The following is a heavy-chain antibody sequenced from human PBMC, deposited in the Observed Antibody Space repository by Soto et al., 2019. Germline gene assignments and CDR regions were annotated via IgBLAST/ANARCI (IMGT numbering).Heavy chain of an antibody. D-gene: IGHD1-26*01. CDR2: IYYSGNT. CDR1: GGSISSSSYY. CDR3: ASVVGAISRFDY. Sequence: QLQLQESGPGLLKSSETLSLTCTVSGGSISSSSYYWGWIRQSPGKGLEWIGSIYYSGNTYYNPSLKSRVTIPVDTSKNHFSLKLSSVTAADTAVYHCASVVGAISRFDYWGQGTLVTVSS. V-gene: IGHV4-39*02. J-gene: IGHJ4*02.